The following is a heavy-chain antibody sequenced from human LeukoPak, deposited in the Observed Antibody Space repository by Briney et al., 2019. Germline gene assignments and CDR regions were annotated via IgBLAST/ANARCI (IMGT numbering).Heavy chain of an antibody. CDR3: AKDSGDLSWWYYFDY. D-gene: IGHD2-8*02. CDR1: GFTFSSYG. J-gene: IGHJ4*02. V-gene: IGHV3-30*02. Sequence: GGSLRLSCAASGFTFSSYGMHWVRQAPGKGLEWVAFIRYDGSNKYYADSVKGRFTISRDNSKNTLYLQMNSLRAEDTAVYYCAKDSGDLSWWYYFDYWGQGTLVTVSS. CDR2: IRYDGSNK.